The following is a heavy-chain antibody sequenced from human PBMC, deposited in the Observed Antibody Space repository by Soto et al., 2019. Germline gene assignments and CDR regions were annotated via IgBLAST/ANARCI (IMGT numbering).Heavy chain of an antibody. D-gene: IGHD3-10*01. CDR1: GGTFSSYA. Sequence: QVQLVQSGAEVKKPGSSVKVSCKASGGTFSSYAISWVRQAPGQGLEWMGGIIPIFGKANYAQKFQGRVTITADKSTSTAYMELSSLRSEDTAVYYCARDRRKTLWFGDDGFDPWGQGTLVTVSS. CDR2: IIPIFGKA. V-gene: IGHV1-69*06. J-gene: IGHJ5*02. CDR3: ARDRRKTLWFGDDGFDP.